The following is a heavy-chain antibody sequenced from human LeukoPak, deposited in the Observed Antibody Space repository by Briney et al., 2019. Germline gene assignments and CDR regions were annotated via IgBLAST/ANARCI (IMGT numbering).Heavy chain of an antibody. J-gene: IGHJ6*02. V-gene: IGHV1-69*04. D-gene: IGHD3-22*01. CDR2: IIPILGIA. CDR1: GGTFSSYA. CDR3: AREPYYYDSSTYYYYYGMDV. Sequence: ASVKVSCKASGGTFSSYAISWVRQAPGQGLEWMGRIIPILGIANYAQKFQGRVTITADKSTSTAYMELSSLRSEDTAVYYCAREPYYYDSSTYYYYYGMDVWGQGTTVTVSS.